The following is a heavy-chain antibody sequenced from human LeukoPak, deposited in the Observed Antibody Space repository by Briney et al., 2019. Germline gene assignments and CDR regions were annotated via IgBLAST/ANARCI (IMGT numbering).Heavy chain of an antibody. V-gene: IGHV3-7*01. J-gene: IGHJ4*02. Sequence: GGSLRLSCAPSRFTLSNYWMSWVRQAPGKGLEWVANIKQDGSETYYVDSVKGRFTISRDNAKNSLSLQMNSLRAEDTAVYYCARQRGSGCLDYWGQGTLVTVSS. D-gene: IGHD6-19*01. CDR2: IKQDGSET. CDR3: ARQRGSGCLDY. CDR1: RFTLSNYW.